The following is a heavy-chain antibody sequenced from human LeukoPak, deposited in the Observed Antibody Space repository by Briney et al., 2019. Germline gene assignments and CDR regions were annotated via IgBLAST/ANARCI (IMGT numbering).Heavy chain of an antibody. CDR1: GYTFTMFY. J-gene: IGHJ5*02. CDR2: INPIDGVT. D-gene: IGHD2-2*03. V-gene: IGHV1-46*01. Sequence: VASVKVSCKASGYTFTMFYIHCVRQAPGQGLEWMGMINPIDGVTTYTQRFQGRLTMTRDMSTTTVYMDLRSLRSEDTAVYFCARDLIGYCSSTSCPTSWFDPWGQGTLVTVSS. CDR3: ARDLIGYCSSTSCPTSWFDP.